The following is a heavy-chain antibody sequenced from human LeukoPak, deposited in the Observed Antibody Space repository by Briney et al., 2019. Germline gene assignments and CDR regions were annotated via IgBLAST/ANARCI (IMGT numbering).Heavy chain of an antibody. D-gene: IGHD2-21*02. CDR2: VFYSGGT. CDR3: ARHMSVTYDAFDL. CDR1: GGSTTGYF. V-gene: IGHV4-59*08. J-gene: IGHJ3*01. Sequence: SETLSLTCTISGGSTTGYFWSWIRQPPRKGLEWIGYVFYSGGTLYNPSLDSRATISVDTSKTQFSLELTSVTAADTAVYYCARHMSVTYDAFDLWGRGTMVTVSS.